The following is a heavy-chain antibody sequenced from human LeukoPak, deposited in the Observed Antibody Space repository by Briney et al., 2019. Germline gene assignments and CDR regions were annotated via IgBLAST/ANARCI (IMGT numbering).Heavy chain of an antibody. V-gene: IGHV4-39*07. CDR3: ARDSSGWAHGWFDP. Sequence: PSETLSLTCTVSGGSISSSSYYWGWIRQPPGKGLEWIGSIYYSGSTYYNPSLKSRVTISVDTSKNQFSLKLSSVTAADTAVYYCARDSSGWAHGWFDPWGQGTLVTVSS. CDR2: IYYSGST. J-gene: IGHJ5*02. CDR1: GGSISSSSYY. D-gene: IGHD6-19*01.